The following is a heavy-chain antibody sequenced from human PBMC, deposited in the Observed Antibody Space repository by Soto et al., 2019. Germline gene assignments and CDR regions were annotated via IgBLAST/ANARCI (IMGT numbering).Heavy chain of an antibody. V-gene: IGHV4-34*01. CDR3: ARGRYSSRWFDY. CDR2: INHSGST. CDR1: GGSFSGYY. Sequence: PSETLSLTCAVYGGSFSGYYWRWISQPPGKGLEWIGEINHSGSTNYNPSLKSRVTISVDTSKNQFSLKLSSVTAADTAVYYCARGRYSSRWFDYWGQGTLVTVSS. D-gene: IGHD6-13*01. J-gene: IGHJ4*02.